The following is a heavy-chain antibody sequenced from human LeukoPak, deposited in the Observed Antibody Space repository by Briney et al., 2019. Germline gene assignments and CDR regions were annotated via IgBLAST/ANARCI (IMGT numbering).Heavy chain of an antibody. J-gene: IGHJ6*02. D-gene: IGHD6-13*01. V-gene: IGHV4-39*01. CDR2: IYYSGST. CDR3: ARQSIAAAGGDGYYYYGMDV. Sequence: SETLSLTCAVYGGSFSRYSWSRVRQPPGKGLEWIGSIYYSGSTYYNPSLKSRVTISVDTSKNQFSLKLSSVTAADTAVYYCARQSIAAAGGDGYYYYGMDVWGQGTTVTVSS. CDR1: GGSFSRYS.